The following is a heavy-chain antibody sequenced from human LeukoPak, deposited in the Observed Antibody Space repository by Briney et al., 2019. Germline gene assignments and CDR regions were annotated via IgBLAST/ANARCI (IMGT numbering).Heavy chain of an antibody. CDR2: INSGGSGT. CDR1: GFAFSSNW. Sequence: GGSLRLSCAASGFAFSSNWMHWVRQTPGKGLVWVSRINSGGSGTSYADSVEGRFTISRDNAKNTLYLQMNSLKGEDTAVYYCATSLGPLTEYWGQGTLVSVSS. V-gene: IGHV3-74*01. D-gene: IGHD7-27*01. CDR3: ATSLGPLTEY. J-gene: IGHJ4*02.